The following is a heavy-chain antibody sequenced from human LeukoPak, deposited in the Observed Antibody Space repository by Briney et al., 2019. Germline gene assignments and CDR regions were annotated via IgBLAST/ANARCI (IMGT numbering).Heavy chain of an antibody. D-gene: IGHD1-14*01. Sequence: ASVKVSCKASGGTFSSYAISWVRQAPGQGLEWMGWISAYNGNTNYAQKLQGRVTMTTDTSTSTAYMELRSLRSDDTAVYYCARVISGTWLWFWGQGTLVTVSP. CDR3: ARVISGTWLWF. CDR2: ISAYNGNT. J-gene: IGHJ4*02. CDR1: GGTFSSYA. V-gene: IGHV1-18*01.